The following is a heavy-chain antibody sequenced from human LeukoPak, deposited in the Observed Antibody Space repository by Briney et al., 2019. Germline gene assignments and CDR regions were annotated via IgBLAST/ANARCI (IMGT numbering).Heavy chain of an antibody. Sequence: GASVKVSCKASGYTFTGYYMHWVRQAPGQGPEWMGWMNPSGGQTNYAQSLQGRVTMTRNTSASTAYMDLSSLRSEDTAVYYCTRRSVAGTFEYWGQGTLVTVSS. CDR2: MNPSGGQT. J-gene: IGHJ4*02. V-gene: IGHV1-8*02. D-gene: IGHD6-19*01. CDR1: GYTFTGYY. CDR3: TRRSVAGTFEY.